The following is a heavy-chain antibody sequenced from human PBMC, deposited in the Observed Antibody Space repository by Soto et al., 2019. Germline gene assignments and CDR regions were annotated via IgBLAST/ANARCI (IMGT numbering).Heavy chain of an antibody. CDR3: ARSFLVGGYPDSSGWSWWFDP. D-gene: IGHD6-19*01. CDR2: INAGNGNT. V-gene: IGHV1-3*01. CDR1: GYTFTSHA. Sequence: GASVKVSCKASGYTFTSHAMHWVRQAPGQRLEWMGWINAGNGNTKYSQKFQGRVTITRDTSASTAYMELSSLRSEDTAVYYCARSFLVGGYPDSSGWSWWFDPWGQGTLVTVSS. J-gene: IGHJ5*02.